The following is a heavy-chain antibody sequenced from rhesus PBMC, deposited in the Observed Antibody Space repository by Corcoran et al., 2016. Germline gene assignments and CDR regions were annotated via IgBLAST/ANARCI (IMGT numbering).Heavy chain of an antibody. D-gene: IGHD1-20*01. V-gene: IGHV4-127*01. Sequence: QVQLQESGPGLVKPSETLSLTCAVSGYSISSGYGWSWIRQPPGKGLEWIWYIGGSSGSTNYNLSLKSRVTISKDTSKNQFSLKLSSVTAADTAVYYCVRDRLEQGFDYWGQGVLVTVSS. CDR2: IGGSSGST. J-gene: IGHJ4*01. CDR1: GYSISSGYG. CDR3: VRDRLEQGFDY.